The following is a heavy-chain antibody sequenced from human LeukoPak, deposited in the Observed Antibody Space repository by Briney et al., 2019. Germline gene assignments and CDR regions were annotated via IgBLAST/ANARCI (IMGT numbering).Heavy chain of an antibody. Sequence: ASVKVSCKASGYTFADRFIHWVRQAPGQGLEWMGWINPNSGATNYAQNFQGRVTMTSDTSITTAYMELTSLTFNDTAVYYCAREGWEPNFDQWGQGTLVTVSS. CDR1: GYTFADRF. V-gene: IGHV1-2*02. D-gene: IGHD1-26*01. CDR2: INPNSGAT. J-gene: IGHJ4*02. CDR3: AREGWEPNFDQ.